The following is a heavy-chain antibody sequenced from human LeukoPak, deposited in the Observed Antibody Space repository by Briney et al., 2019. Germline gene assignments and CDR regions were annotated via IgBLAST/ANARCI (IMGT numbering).Heavy chain of an antibody. CDR1: GGSISSNSYY. V-gene: IGHV4-39*02. D-gene: IGHD3-10*01. Sequence: SETLSLTCAVSGGSISSNSYYWGWIRQPPGKGLEWIGSIYYSGSTHYNPSLKSRVTISVDTSRNHFSLKLNSVTAADTAVYYCARLTDYYLGKNWFDPWGQGTLVTVSS. CDR3: ARLTDYYLGKNWFDP. J-gene: IGHJ5*02. CDR2: IYYSGST.